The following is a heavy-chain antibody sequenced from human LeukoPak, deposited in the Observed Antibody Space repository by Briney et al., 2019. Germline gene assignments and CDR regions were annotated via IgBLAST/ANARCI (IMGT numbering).Heavy chain of an antibody. D-gene: IGHD2-8*01. V-gene: IGHV5-51*01. Sequence: GESLKISCKASGYTFTNYWIGWVRPMPGKGLEWMGIIYPGDSDTRYSPSFQGQVTISADKSITTAYLQWSSLKASDTAMYYCARRYCSNGVCYHPWGQGTLVTVSS. CDR1: GYTFTNYW. CDR3: ARRYCSNGVCYHP. J-gene: IGHJ5*02. CDR2: IYPGDSDT.